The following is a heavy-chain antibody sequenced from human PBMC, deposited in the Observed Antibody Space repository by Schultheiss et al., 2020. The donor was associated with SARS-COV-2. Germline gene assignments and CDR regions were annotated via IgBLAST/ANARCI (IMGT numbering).Heavy chain of an antibody. CDR3: ARHGSGDFSSYWYFDL. CDR2: IYTSGST. V-gene: IGHV4-39*01. J-gene: IGHJ2*01. Sequence: SETLSLTCTVSGGSISSSNYYWGWIRQTPGKGLEWIGRIYTSGSTYYNPSLKSRVTISVDTSKNQFSLKLSAVTAADTAVYYCARHGSGDFSSYWYFDLWGRGALVTVSS. D-gene: IGHD2-2*01. CDR1: GGSISSSNYY.